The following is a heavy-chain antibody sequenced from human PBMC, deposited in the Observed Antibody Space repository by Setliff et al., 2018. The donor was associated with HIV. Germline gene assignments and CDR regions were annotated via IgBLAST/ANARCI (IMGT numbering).Heavy chain of an antibody. D-gene: IGHD6-6*01. J-gene: IGHJ4*02. CDR1: GGSISSHY. CDR3: ARHDTEYSSYPIDY. Sequence: SETLSLTCTVSGGSISSHYWSRIRQPPGKRLEWIGSFFHGGDSYYNPSLKGRFTISVDTSKNQFFLTMPSVTAADTAVYYCARHDTEYSSYPIDYWGQGNLVTVSS. CDR2: FFHGGDS. V-gene: IGHV4-59*04.